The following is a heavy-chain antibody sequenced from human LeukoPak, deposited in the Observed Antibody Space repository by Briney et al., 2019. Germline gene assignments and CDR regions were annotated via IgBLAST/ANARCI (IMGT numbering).Heavy chain of an antibody. CDR1: GYKFSNYW. CDR3: ARERGATGYDSGLDFDY. Sequence: GESLKISCKGSGYKFSNYWIGWVRQMPGKGLEWMGIIYPGDSDDTRYSPSYLGQVTMSAVMSINTAYLQWSSLKASDTAIYYCARERGATGYDSGLDFDYWGQGTLVTVSS. J-gene: IGHJ4*02. V-gene: IGHV5-51*01. CDR2: IYPGDSDDT. D-gene: IGHD5-12*01.